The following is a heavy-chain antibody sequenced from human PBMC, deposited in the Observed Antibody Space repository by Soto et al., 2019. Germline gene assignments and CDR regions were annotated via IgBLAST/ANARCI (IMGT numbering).Heavy chain of an antibody. D-gene: IGHD2-2*01. V-gene: IGHV3-23*01. Sequence: GGSLRLSCAASGFTFSSYAMSWVRQAPGKGLEWVSAISGSGGSTYYADSVKGRFTISRDNSKNTLYLQMNSLRAEDTAVYYCAKANSVGYCSSTSCYLYYYGMDVWGQGTKVTVSS. CDR3: AKANSVGYCSSTSCYLYYYGMDV. CDR1: GFTFSSYA. J-gene: IGHJ6*02. CDR2: ISGSGGST.